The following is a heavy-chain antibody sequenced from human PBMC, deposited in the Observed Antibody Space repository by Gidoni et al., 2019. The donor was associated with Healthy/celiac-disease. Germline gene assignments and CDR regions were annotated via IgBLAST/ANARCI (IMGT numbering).Heavy chain of an antibody. D-gene: IGHD3-22*01. CDR2: IKSKTDGGTT. CDR3: TGLGDSSGYLYFDY. Sequence: EVQLVESGGGLVKPGGSLRLSCAASGFTFSNAWMNWVRQAPGKGLEWVGRIKSKTDGGTTDYAAPVKGRFTISRDDSKNTLYLQMNSLKTEDTAVYYCTGLGDSSGYLYFDYWGQGTLVTVSS. CDR1: GFTFSNAW. V-gene: IGHV3-15*07. J-gene: IGHJ4*02.